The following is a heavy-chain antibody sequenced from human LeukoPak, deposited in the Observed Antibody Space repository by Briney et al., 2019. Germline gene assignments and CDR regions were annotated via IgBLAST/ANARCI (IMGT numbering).Heavy chain of an antibody. CDR1: GFTFSSYE. V-gene: IGHV3-21*01. CDR3: ASPYYYDSSGYYYY. Sequence: PGGSLRLSCAASGFTFSSYEMNWVRQAPGKGLEWVSSISSSSSYIYYADSVKGRFTISRDNAKNSLYLQMNSLRAEDTAVYYCASPYYYDSSGYYYYWGQGTLVTVSS. J-gene: IGHJ4*02. CDR2: ISSSSSYI. D-gene: IGHD3-22*01.